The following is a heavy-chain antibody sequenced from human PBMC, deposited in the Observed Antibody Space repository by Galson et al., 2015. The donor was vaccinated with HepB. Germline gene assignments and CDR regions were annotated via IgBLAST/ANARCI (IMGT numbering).Heavy chain of an antibody. CDR2: VYPDDSDT. V-gene: IGHV5-51*01. J-gene: IGHJ4*02. CDR1: GYTFIHYW. D-gene: IGHD4-17*01. Sequence: QSGAEVKKPGESLKISCKGSGYTFIHYWIVWVRQMPGKGLEWVGSVYPDDSDTRHSPSLQGQVTVSADKSLTTAYLQWRSLRASDTAMYYCARQYGDYESIVYWGQGTLVTVSS. CDR3: ARQYGDYESIVY.